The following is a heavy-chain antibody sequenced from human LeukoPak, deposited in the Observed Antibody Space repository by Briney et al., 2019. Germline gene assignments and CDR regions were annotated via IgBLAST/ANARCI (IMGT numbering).Heavy chain of an antibody. V-gene: IGHV3-23*01. CDR1: GFTFSSYA. J-gene: IGHJ3*02. D-gene: IGHD3-3*01. Sequence: GGSLRLSCAASGFTFSSYAMSWVRQAPGKGLEWVSAISGSGGSTYYADSVRGRFTISRDNSKNTLYLQMNSLRAEDTAVYYCAKVGDYDFWSGYAFDIWGQGTMVTVSS. CDR3: AKVGDYDFWSGYAFDI. CDR2: ISGSGGST.